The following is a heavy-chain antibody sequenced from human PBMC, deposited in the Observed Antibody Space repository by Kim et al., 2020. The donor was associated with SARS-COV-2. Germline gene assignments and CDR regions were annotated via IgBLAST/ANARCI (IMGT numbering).Heavy chain of an antibody. Sequence: SVKGRFTISRDNAKNSLYLQMNSLRAEDTAVYYCARAPNYYDSSGYPAYDAFDIWGQGTMVTVSS. V-gene: IGHV3-21*01. D-gene: IGHD3-22*01. J-gene: IGHJ3*02. CDR3: ARAPNYYDSSGYPAYDAFDI.